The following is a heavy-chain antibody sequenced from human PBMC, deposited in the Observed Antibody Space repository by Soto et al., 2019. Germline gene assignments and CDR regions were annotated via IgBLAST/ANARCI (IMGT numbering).Heavy chain of an antibody. Sequence: ASVKVSCKASGYTFTSYDINWVRQATGQGLEWMGWMNPNSGNTGYAQKFKGRVTMTRNTSISTAYMEMSSLRSEDTAVYYCARGYTVSPYNWFDPWGQGTLVTVSS. CDR2: MNPNSGNT. V-gene: IGHV1-8*01. CDR3: ARGYTVSPYNWFDP. J-gene: IGHJ5*02. CDR1: GYTFTSYD. D-gene: IGHD2-2*02.